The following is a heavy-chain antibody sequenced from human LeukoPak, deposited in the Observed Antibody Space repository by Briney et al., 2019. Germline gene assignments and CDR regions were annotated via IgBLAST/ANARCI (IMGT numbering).Heavy chain of an antibody. CDR1: GGSISSSYY. J-gene: IGHJ4*02. Sequence: SETLSLTCAVSGGSISSSYYWSWIRQPPGKGLEWIGYIYYSGSTNYNPSLKSRVTISVDTSKNQFSLKLSSVTAADTAVYYCARERAVTTYYYFDYWGQGTLVTVSS. D-gene: IGHD4-17*01. CDR2: IYYSGST. CDR3: ARERAVTTYYYFDY. V-gene: IGHV4-61*01.